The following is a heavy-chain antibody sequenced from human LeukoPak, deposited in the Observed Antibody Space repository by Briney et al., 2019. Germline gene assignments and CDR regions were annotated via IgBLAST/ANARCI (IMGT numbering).Heavy chain of an antibody. V-gene: IGHV4-34*01. J-gene: IGHJ6*03. CDR3: ASRKYYYYYMDV. CDR2: INHSGST. Sequence: PSETLSLTCAVYGGSFSGYYWSWIRQPPGKGLEWIGEINHSGSTNYNPSLKRRVTISVDTSKNQFSLRLSSVTAADTAVYYCASRKYYYYYMDVWGKGTTVTVSS. CDR1: GGSFSGYY.